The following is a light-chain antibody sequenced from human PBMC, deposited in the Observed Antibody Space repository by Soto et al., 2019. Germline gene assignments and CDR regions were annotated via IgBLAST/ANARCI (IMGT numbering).Light chain of an antibody. Sequence: QSVLTQPPSVSGAPGQRVTISCTGSSSNIGAGYDVHWYQHLPGTAPKLLIYGNTNRPSGVPDRFSGSKSGTSASLASTGLQAEDEADYYCQSYDSGLSGNVVFGGGTKLTVL. J-gene: IGLJ2*01. CDR3: QSYDSGLSGNVV. V-gene: IGLV1-40*01. CDR2: GNT. CDR1: SSNIGAGYD.